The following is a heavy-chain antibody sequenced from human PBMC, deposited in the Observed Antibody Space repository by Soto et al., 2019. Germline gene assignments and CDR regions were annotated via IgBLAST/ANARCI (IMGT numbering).Heavy chain of an antibody. Sequence: QLQLQESGPGLVKPSETLSLTCTVSGGSISSSSYYWGWIRQPPGKGLEWIGSIYYRGNTYYNPSLKSRFPISVDTSKNQFSLKLSSVTAADTAVYYCAREGGGYCSGGSCQVDYWGQGTLVTVSS. CDR2: IYYRGNT. CDR3: AREGGGYCSGGSCQVDY. D-gene: IGHD2-15*01. V-gene: IGHV4-39*02. CDR1: GGSISSSSYY. J-gene: IGHJ4*02.